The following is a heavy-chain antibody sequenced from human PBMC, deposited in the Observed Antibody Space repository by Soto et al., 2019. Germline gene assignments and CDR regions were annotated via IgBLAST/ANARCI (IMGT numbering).Heavy chain of an antibody. V-gene: IGHV3-30*18. CDR1: GFTFSSYG. CDR2: ISYHGNDK. Sequence: QAQLVESGGGVVQPGRSLRLSCAASGFTFSSYGMHWVRQAPGKGLEWVAVISYHGNDKYYADSVKGRFTISRDNFKRTLYLQMSSLRAEDTVIYFCAKDLLHNTVTTCGSWRQGTLVTVSS. D-gene: IGHD4-17*01. J-gene: IGHJ5*02. CDR3: AKDLLHNTVTTCGS.